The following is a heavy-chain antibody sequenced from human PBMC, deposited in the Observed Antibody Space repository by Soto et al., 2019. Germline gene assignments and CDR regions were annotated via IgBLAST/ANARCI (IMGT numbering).Heavy chain of an antibody. V-gene: IGHV3-53*01. CDR1: GFTINSNY. CDR3: ARDRGYSYGHPLDY. J-gene: IGHJ4*02. CDR2: IYSGGGT. D-gene: IGHD5-18*01. Sequence: GGSLTLSCAPSGFTINSNYTNWVRQVPGKGLEWVSVIYSGGGTSYADAVKGRFTISRNNSKNTPYLQMNSLRADDTAAYYCARDRGYSYGHPLDYWVQGSLVTVGS.